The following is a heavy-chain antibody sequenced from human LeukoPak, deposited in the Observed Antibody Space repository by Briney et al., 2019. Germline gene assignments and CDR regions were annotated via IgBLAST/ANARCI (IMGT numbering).Heavy chain of an antibody. CDR3: AKVRLRLGELSLYLDY. CDR1: GFTFSSYS. CDR2: ISSSSSYI. J-gene: IGHJ4*02. V-gene: IGHV3-21*04. D-gene: IGHD3-16*02. Sequence: GGSLRLSCAASGFTFSSYSMNWVRQAPGKGLEWVSSISSSSSYIYYADSVKGRFTISRDNAKNSLYLQMNSLRAEDTALYYCAKVRLRLGELSLYLDYWGQGTLVTVSS.